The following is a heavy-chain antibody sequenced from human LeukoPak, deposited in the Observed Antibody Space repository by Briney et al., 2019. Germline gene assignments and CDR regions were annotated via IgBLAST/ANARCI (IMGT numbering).Heavy chain of an antibody. V-gene: IGHV4-59*01. Sequence: SETLSLTCSVSGGSISSYHWSWIRQPPGKGLEWIGYMYYTGSTNYNPSLKRRVTISVDTSKNQFSLKLSSVTAADTAVYYCARTDLRVRGPLNYYYYGMDVWGQGTTVTVSS. J-gene: IGHJ6*02. CDR3: ARTDLRVRGPLNYYYYGMDV. D-gene: IGHD3-10*01. CDR2: MYYTGST. CDR1: GGSISSYH.